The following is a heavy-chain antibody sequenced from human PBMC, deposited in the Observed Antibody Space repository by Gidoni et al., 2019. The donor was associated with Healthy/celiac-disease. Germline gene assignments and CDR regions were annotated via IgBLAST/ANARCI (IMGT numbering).Heavy chain of an antibody. J-gene: IGHJ4*02. D-gene: IGHD6-6*01. Sequence: QVQLQQWGAGLLKPSETLSLTCAVYGGSFSGYYWSWIRQPPGKGLEWIGEINHSGSTNYNPSLKSRVTISVDTSKNQFSLKLSSVTAADTAVYYCARGFLRLYSSSGIDYWGQGTLVTVSS. CDR3: ARGFLRLYSSSGIDY. V-gene: IGHV4-34*01. CDR2: INHSGST. CDR1: GGSFSGYY.